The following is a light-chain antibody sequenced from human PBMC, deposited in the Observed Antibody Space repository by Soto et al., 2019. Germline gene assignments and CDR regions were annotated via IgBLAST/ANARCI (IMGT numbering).Light chain of an antibody. Sequence: EIVMTQSPATLSVSPGERATLSCRASQSVSTSLAWYQQKPGQAPRLLIYGAFTRATGIPARFSGSGSGTEFTLTISSLQSEDFALYCCQQYYDWPPWTFGQGTKVEIK. CDR3: QQYYDWPPWT. CDR1: QSVSTS. CDR2: GAF. V-gene: IGKV3-15*01. J-gene: IGKJ1*01.